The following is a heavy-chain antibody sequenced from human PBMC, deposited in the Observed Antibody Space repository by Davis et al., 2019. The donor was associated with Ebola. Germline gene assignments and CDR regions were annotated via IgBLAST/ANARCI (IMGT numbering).Heavy chain of an antibody. J-gene: IGHJ5*02. V-gene: IGHV1-2*04. CDR3: ARAHEWLNWFDP. CDR1: GYTFTGYY. Sequence: AASVKVSCKASGYTFTGYYMHWVRHAPGQGLAWMGWINPNSGGTNYAQKIQGWVNMTRDTSISTAYMELSRLRSDDTAVYYCARAHEWLNWFDPWGQGTLVTVSS. CDR2: INPNSGGT. D-gene: IGHD5-12*01.